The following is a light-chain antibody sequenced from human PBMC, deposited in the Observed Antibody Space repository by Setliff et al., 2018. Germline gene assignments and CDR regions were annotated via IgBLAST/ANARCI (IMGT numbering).Light chain of an antibody. V-gene: IGLV3-21*04. Sequence: SYALTQPPSVPVAPGKTARITCGGNNIGGKSVNWYQQKPGQAPVLVIYYDSDRPSGIPERFFGSNSGNTATLTISRVEAGDEADYYCQVWDSGSEHYVVGTGTKV. CDR1: NIGGKS. J-gene: IGLJ1*01. CDR2: YDS. CDR3: QVWDSGSEHYV.